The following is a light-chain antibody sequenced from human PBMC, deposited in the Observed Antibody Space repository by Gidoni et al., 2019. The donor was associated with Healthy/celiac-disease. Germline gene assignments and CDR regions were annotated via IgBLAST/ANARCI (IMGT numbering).Light chain of an antibody. CDR2: EDN. CDR3: QSYDSSNLDWV. Sequence: NFMLPQPPSVSESPGKTVTISCTRSSGSIASNYVQWYQQRPGSAPTTVIYEDNQRPSGVPDRFSGSIDSSSNSASLTISGLKTEDEADYYCQSYDSSNLDWVFGGGTKLTVL. V-gene: IGLV6-57*04. CDR1: SGSIASNY. J-gene: IGLJ3*02.